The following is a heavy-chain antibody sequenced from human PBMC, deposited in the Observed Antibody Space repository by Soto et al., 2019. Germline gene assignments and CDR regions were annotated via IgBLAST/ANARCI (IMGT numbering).Heavy chain of an antibody. Sequence: GGSLRLSCAASGFTFSSYDMHWVRQATGKGLEWVSAIGTAGDTYYPGSVKGRFTISRENAKNSLYLQMNSLRAGDTAVYYCARARKAVAGDTAGFYFDYWGQGTLVT. CDR2: IGTAGDT. J-gene: IGHJ4*02. V-gene: IGHV3-13*01. D-gene: IGHD6-19*01. CDR3: ARARKAVAGDTAGFYFDY. CDR1: GFTFSSYD.